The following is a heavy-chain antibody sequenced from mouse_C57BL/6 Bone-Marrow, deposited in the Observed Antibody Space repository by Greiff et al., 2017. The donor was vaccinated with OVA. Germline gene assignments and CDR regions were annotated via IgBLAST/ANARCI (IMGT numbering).Heavy chain of an antibody. CDR3: ARGGITTVVFDY. D-gene: IGHD1-1*01. Sequence: EVKVIESGGGLVQPGGSLKLSCAASGFTFSDYYMYWVRQTPEKRLEWVAYISNGGGSTYYPDTVKGRFTISRDNAKNTLYLQMSRLKSEDTAMYYCARGGITTVVFDYWGQGTTLTVSS. V-gene: IGHV5-12*01. J-gene: IGHJ2*01. CDR2: ISNGGGST. CDR1: GFTFSDYY.